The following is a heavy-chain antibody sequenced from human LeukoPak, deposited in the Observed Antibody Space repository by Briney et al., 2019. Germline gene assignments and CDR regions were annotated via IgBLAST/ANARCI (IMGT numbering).Heavy chain of an antibody. V-gene: IGHV4-59*01. Sequence: SETLSLTCTVSGGSISSYYWNWIRQPPGKGLEWIGNIYYSGSTNYNPSLKSRVTISVDTSKNQFSLKLSSVTAADTAVYYCARVYCSSTSCYPDAFDIWGQGTMVTVSS. CDR3: ARVYCSSTSCYPDAFDI. J-gene: IGHJ3*02. CDR2: IYYSGST. D-gene: IGHD2-2*01. CDR1: GGSISSYY.